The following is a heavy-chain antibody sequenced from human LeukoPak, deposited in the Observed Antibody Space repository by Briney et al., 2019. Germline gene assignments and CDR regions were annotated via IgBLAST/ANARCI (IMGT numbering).Heavy chain of an antibody. J-gene: IGHJ3*01. V-gene: IGHV3-23*01. Sequence: PGGSLRLSCAASGLTFNDAAMTWVRQAPGKGLEWVSLIASSGRNTYYTDSVRGRFTISRDNSKKTLSLQMNSLRVEDTAIYYCAKDIQLAAWGQGTMVTVSS. CDR1: GLTFNDAA. CDR3: AKDIQLAA. CDR2: IASSGRNT. D-gene: IGHD5-24*01.